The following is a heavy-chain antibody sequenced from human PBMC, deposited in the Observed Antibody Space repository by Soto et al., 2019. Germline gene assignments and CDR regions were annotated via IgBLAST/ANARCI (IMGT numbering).Heavy chain of an antibody. J-gene: IGHJ4*02. CDR2: IYPGDSDA. CDR3: GPREQWLVDDY. D-gene: IGHD6-19*01. V-gene: IGHV5-51*01. CDR1: GYKVSTLHNFTSYW. Sequence: GESLTSSCMGSGYKVSTLHNFTSYWIAWERQMPGKGLEWMGIIYPGDSDARYSPSFQGQVTISADKSISTAYLQWSSLKASDTPLYFSGPREQWLVDDYWGQGTLVTVSS.